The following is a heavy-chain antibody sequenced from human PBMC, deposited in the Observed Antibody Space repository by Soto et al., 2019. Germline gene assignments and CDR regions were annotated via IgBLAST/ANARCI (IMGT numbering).Heavy chain of an antibody. CDR1: GYTFTSYA. J-gene: IGHJ6*02. Sequence: GASVKVSCKASGYTFTSYAMHWVRQAPGQRLEWMGWINAGNGNTKYSQKFQGRVTITRDTSASKDYMELSSLRSEDTAVYYWARDYYDSSGYLYGMDVWGQGTTVTVSS. CDR2: INAGNGNT. V-gene: IGHV1-3*01. CDR3: ARDYYDSSGYLYGMDV. D-gene: IGHD3-22*01.